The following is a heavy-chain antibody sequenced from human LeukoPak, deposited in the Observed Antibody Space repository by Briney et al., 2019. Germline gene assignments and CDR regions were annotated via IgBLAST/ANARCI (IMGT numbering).Heavy chain of an antibody. CDR3: ARDHNYAFDN. J-gene: IGHJ4*02. CDR2: IGISSGNT. CDR1: GFPFSDYS. V-gene: IGHV3-48*04. Sequence: PGGSLRLSCTVSGFPFSDYSMNWVRQAPGKGLEWISYIGISSGNTKYADSVKGRFTISADNARNSLYLQMNSLRVEDTAVYYCARDHNYAFDNWGQGTLVPVSS. D-gene: IGHD1-1*01.